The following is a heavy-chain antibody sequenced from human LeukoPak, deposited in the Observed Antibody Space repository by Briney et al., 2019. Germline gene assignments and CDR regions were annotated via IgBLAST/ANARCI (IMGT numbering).Heavy chain of an antibody. D-gene: IGHD3-16*01. CDR3: ARDGEWGTGAFDI. V-gene: IGHV3-30*03. CDR2: ISYDGSNK. Sequence: GSLRLSCAVSGFTFSSYGMHWVRQAPGKGLEWVALISYDGSNKYYADSVKGRFTISRDNSKNTLYLQMNSLKAEDTAVYYCARDGEWGTGAFDIWGQGTMVTVSS. CDR1: GFTFSSYG. J-gene: IGHJ3*02.